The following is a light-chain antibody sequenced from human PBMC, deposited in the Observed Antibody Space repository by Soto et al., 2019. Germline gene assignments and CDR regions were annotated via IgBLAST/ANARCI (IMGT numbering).Light chain of an antibody. V-gene: IGLV2-14*01. CDR3: SSYTSSSGYV. CDR1: SSDVGGYNY. CDR2: DVS. J-gene: IGLJ1*01. Sequence: QSALTQPASVSGSPGQSITISCTGTSSDVGGYNYVSWYQQHPGKAPKLMIYDVSNRPSGASNRFSGSKSGNTASLTISGLQAEDEADYYCSSYTSSSGYVFGTGTKVTVL.